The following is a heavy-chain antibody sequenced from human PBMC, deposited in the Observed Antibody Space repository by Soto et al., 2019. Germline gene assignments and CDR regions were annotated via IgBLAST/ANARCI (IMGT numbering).Heavy chain of an antibody. D-gene: IGHD2-15*01. Sequence: EVQLLESGGGLVQPGGSLRLSCAASGFIFSSYAMSWVRQAPGKGLEWVSAIGGSGGSTYYADSVKGRFTISRDNSKNTLYLQINSRRAENTAVYYGAKEGGVGGGTGFDYGGQGPRVPVP. CDR1: GFIFSSYA. J-gene: IGHJ4*02. V-gene: IGHV3-23*01. CDR3: AKEGGVGGGTGFDY. CDR2: IGGSGGST.